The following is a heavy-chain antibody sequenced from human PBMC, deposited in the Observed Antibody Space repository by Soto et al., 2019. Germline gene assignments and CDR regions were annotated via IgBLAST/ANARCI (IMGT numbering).Heavy chain of an antibody. D-gene: IGHD4-17*01. CDR3: AKDPLYALGNWFDP. J-gene: IGHJ5*02. V-gene: IGHV3-23*01. CDR2: INSNGAST. Sequence: EVQLLESGGGLVQPGGSLRLSCVASGFTFSSYAMNWVCQAPGKGLEWVSTINSNGASTFYADSVKGRFTISRDNSKSTLYLQMNSLRAEDTAMYYCAKDPLYALGNWFDPWGQGILVTVSS. CDR1: GFTFSSYA.